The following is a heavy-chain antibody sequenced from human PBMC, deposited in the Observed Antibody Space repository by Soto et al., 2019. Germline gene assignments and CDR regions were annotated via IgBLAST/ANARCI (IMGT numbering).Heavy chain of an antibody. CDR1: GFTVSSNY. D-gene: IGHD5-18*01. J-gene: IGHJ4*02. CDR2: IYSGGST. Sequence: EVQLVESGGGLIQPGGSLRLSCTASGFTVSSNYMSWVRQAPGKGLEWVSVIYSGGSTYYADSVKGRFTISRDSSKNTLYLQMNSLRAEHTAVYYCARFSGYPNYYVAYRGQGTLVTVSS. CDR3: ARFSGYPNYYVAY. V-gene: IGHV3-53*01.